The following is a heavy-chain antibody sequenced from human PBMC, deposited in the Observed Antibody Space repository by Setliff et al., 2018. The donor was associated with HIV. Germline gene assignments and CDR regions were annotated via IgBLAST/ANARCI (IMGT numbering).Heavy chain of an antibody. Sequence: GASVKVSCKASGYSFTTSGVSWVRQAPGQRLEWMGWINAGNGNTKYSQKFQGRVTITRDTSASTAYMELSSLRSEDTAVYYCARVGNNRLQFFDHWGQGTLVTVSS. V-gene: IGHV1-3*01. CDR2: INAGNGNT. D-gene: IGHD5-12*01. CDR1: GYSFTTSG. CDR3: ARVGNNRLQFFDH. J-gene: IGHJ4*02.